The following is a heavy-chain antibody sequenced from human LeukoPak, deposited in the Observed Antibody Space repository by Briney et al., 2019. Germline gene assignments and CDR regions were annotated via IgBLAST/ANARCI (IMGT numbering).Heavy chain of an antibody. D-gene: IGHD4-17*01. Sequence: GGSLRLSCAASGFTFSSYWMQWVRQPLGKGLVWVSRINPDGTTTNYADSVKGRFTISRDNAKNTLYLQMNSLTVEDTALYYCVRIATVTTPDYWGQGTLVTVSS. J-gene: IGHJ4*02. V-gene: IGHV3-74*01. CDR1: GFTFSSYW. CDR3: VRIATVTTPDY. CDR2: INPDGTTT.